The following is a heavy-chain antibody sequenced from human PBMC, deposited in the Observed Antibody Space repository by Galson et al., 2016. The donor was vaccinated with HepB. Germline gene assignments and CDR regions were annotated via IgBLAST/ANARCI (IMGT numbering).Heavy chain of an antibody. CDR2: IAYDGTDE. CDR1: GFTFSSYG. J-gene: IGHJ4*02. Sequence: SLRLSCAASGFTFSSYGMHWVRQAPGKGPEWVAFIAYDGTDENYADSVRGRFTISRDNSMNTLHPHMNSLRAGDSGIYYCARDARYCTGGTCYSFGDFWGQGTLVTVSS. CDR3: ARDARYCTGGTCYSFGDF. V-gene: IGHV3-30*03. D-gene: IGHD2-15*01.